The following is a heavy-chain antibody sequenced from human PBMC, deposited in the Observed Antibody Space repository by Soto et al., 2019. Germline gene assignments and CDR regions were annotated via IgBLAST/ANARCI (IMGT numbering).Heavy chain of an antibody. D-gene: IGHD3-16*01. Sequence: ASVKVSCKASGYTFSSHDINWVRQATGQGLEWMGWMNPNSGNTGYAQKFQGRVTMTRNTSISTAYMELSSLRSEDMAVYYCASYVRSYYNGMDVWGQGTTVIVSS. CDR2: MNPNSGNT. J-gene: IGHJ6*02. CDR1: GYTFSSHD. CDR3: ASYVRSYYNGMDV. V-gene: IGHV1-8*01.